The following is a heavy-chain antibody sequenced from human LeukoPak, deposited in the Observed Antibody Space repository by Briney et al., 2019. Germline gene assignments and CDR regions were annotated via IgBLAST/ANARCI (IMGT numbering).Heavy chain of an antibody. Sequence: PSETLSLTCAVYGGSFSGYYWSWIRQPPGKGLEWIGYIYYSGTTNYNPSLKSRVTISVDTSKNQFSLKLSSVTAADTAVYYCARAEAYYCGMDVWGQGTTVTVSS. CDR2: IYYSGTT. CDR1: GGSFSGYY. CDR3: ARAEAYYCGMDV. J-gene: IGHJ6*02. V-gene: IGHV4-59*01.